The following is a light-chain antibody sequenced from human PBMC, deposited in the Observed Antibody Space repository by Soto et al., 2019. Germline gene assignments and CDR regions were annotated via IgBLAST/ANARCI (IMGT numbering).Light chain of an antibody. J-gene: IGKJ5*01. Sequence: ELVLTQSPGTLSXXXXXXXTXXXXASQSVSSTYLIWYQQKPGQAPRLLIYGASSRATGVPARFSGSGSGTDFTLTIRRVEPEDFAMYYCQQYGTSLITFGQGTRLEIK. CDR2: GAS. CDR3: QQYGTSLIT. CDR1: QSVSSTY. V-gene: IGKV3-20*01.